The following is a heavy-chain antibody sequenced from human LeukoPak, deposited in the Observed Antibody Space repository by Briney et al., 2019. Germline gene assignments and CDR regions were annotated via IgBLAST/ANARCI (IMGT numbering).Heavy chain of an antibody. D-gene: IGHD2-2*02. CDR1: GFTFSGYW. V-gene: IGHV3-74*01. CDR2: INSDGSST. CDR3: AGDWSLYPLGGMDV. J-gene: IGHJ6*02. Sequence: GGSLRLSCAASGFTFSGYWMHWVRQAPGKGLVWVSRINSDGSSTSYADSVKGRFTISRDNAKNTLYLQMNSLRAEDTAVYYCAGDWSLYPLGGMDVWGQGTTVTVSS.